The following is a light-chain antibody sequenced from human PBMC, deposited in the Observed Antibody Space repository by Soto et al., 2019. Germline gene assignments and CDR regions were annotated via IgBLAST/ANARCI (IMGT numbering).Light chain of an antibody. Sequence: QLVLTQPPSVSGAPGQRVTISCTGSSCNIGAGYDVHWYQQLPGTAPKLLIYGNSNRPSGVPDRFSGSKSGTSASLAITGLQAEDEADYYCQSYDSSLSGYVFGTGTKVTVL. CDR2: GNS. V-gene: IGLV1-40*01. CDR3: QSYDSSLSGYV. J-gene: IGLJ1*01. CDR1: SCNIGAGYD.